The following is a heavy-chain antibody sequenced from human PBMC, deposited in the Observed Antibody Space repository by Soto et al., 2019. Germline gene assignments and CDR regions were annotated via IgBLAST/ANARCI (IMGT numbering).Heavy chain of an antibody. J-gene: IGHJ5*02. Sequence: VRLQQWGAGLWKPSETLSLTCAISGGSSSGYFWTWIRQPPGKGLEWIGEINHSGRTNYNPSLKSRVTISVDTAKNQFTLKLTSRTAADTAVYYCARARATLGNYFGSGTLSTRWFDPWGQGTLVTVSS. CDR2: INHSGRT. V-gene: IGHV4-34*01. CDR1: GGSSSGYF. CDR3: ARARATLGNYFGSGTLSTRWFDP. D-gene: IGHD3-10*01.